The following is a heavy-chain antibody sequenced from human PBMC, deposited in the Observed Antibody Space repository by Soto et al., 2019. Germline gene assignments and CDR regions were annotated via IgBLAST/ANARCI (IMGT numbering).Heavy chain of an antibody. CDR1: GYSFTSYW. CDR2: IYPGDSDT. D-gene: IGHD3-10*01. Sequence: PGESLKISCKGSGYSFTSYWIGWVRQMPGKGLEWMGIIYPGDSDTRYSPSFQGQVTISADKSISTAYLQWSSLKASDTAMYYCARPYYGSGSRYYGMDVWGQGTTVTVSS. J-gene: IGHJ6*02. CDR3: ARPYYGSGSRYYGMDV. V-gene: IGHV5-51*01.